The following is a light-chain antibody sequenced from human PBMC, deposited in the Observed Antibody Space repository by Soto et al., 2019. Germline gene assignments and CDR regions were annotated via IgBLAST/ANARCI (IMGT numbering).Light chain of an antibody. CDR1: QRVYSSY. V-gene: IGKV3-20*01. CDR2: GAS. Sequence: IMLTQSPGTLSLSPGERVTLSCRASQRVYSSYLAWYQQRPGQAPRLLFYGASTRATGIPARFSGSGSGTDFTLTISSLEPEDFATYYCQQSYSTQITFGQGTRLEIK. J-gene: IGKJ5*01. CDR3: QQSYSTQIT.